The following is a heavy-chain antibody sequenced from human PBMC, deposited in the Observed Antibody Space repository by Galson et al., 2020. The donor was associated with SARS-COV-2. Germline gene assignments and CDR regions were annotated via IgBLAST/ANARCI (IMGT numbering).Heavy chain of an antibody. CDR1: GFTFSSYW. J-gene: IGHJ4*02. CDR3: AKIFGVVIPVY. V-gene: IGHV3-74*01. CDR2: INSDGSST. Sequence: GGSLRLSCAASGFTFSSYWMHWVRQAPGKGLVWVSRINSDGSSTSYADSVKARFTISRDNAKNTLYLQMNSLRAEDTAVYYCAKIFGVVIPVYWGQGTLVTVSS. D-gene: IGHD3-3*01.